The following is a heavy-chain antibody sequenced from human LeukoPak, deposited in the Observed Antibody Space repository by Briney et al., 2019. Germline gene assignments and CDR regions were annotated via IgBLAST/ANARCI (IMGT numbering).Heavy chain of an antibody. CDR2: IYFNDNT. J-gene: IGHJ4*02. CDR3: ARHVAVQRHDHFDY. Sequence: SETLSLTCTVSGGSLSSDSYYWGWIRQAPGKGLEWIGSIYFNDNTYYNPSLKSRVTISVDTSIDQFSLKLSSVTAADTAVYYCARHVAVQRHDHFDYWGQGTLVTVSP. V-gene: IGHV4-39*01. D-gene: IGHD2-21*01. CDR1: GGSLSSDSYY.